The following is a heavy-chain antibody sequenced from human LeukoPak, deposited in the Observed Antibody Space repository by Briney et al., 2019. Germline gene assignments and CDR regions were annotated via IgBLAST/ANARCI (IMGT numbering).Heavy chain of an antibody. V-gene: IGHV1-18*01. CDR3: ARLGVVVADKFDY. CDR2: ISAYNGNT. Sequence: ASVKVSCKASGYTFTSYGISWVRQAPGQGLEWMGWISAYNGNTNYAQKLQGRVTITPDESTSTAYMELSSLRSEDTAVYYCARLGVVVADKFDYWGQGTLVTVSS. J-gene: IGHJ4*02. D-gene: IGHD2-15*01. CDR1: GYTFTSYG.